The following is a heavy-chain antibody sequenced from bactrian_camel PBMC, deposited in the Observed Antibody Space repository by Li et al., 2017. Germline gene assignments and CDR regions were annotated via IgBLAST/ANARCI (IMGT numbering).Heavy chain of an antibody. J-gene: IGHJ6*01. Sequence: VQLVESGGGLAQPGGSLRLSCAASGFTFSSYYMTWVRQAPGKGPEWVSKISSDGSKTFYAESVKDRFTISRDNAKNTVYLQMNSLKSEDTALYYCSTGQSRGSWPDFGYWGQGTQVTVS. CDR1: GFTFSSYY. CDR2: ISSDGSKT. D-gene: IGHD6*01. V-gene: IGHV3-2*01. CDR3: STGQSRGSWPDFGY.